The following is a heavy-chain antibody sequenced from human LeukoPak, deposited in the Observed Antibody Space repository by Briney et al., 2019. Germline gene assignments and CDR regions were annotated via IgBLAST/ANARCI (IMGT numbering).Heavy chain of an antibody. CDR3: ARDRGDDYYGMDV. V-gene: IGHV4-59*01. D-gene: IGHD3-10*01. Sequence: SETLSLTCTVSGGSIGSYYWSWVRQPPGKGLEWIGYIHYSGSTNYNPSLKSRVTISVDTSKNQFSLKLSSVTAADTAVYYCARDRGDDYYGMDVWGQGTTVTVSS. J-gene: IGHJ6*02. CDR1: GGSIGSYY. CDR2: IHYSGST.